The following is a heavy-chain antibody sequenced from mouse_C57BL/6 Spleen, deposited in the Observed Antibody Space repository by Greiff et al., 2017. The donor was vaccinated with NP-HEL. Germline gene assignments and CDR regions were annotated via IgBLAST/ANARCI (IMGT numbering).Heavy chain of an antibody. CDR1: GYTFTSYW. D-gene: IGHD2-10*01. CDR2: IYPSDSET. V-gene: IGHV1-61*01. Sequence: QVQLKQPGAELVRPGSSVKLSCKASGYTFTSYWMDWVKQRPGQGLEWIGNIYPSDSETHYNQKFKDKATLTVDKSSSTAYMQLSSLTSEDSAVYYCATFYGALFDYWGQGTTLTVSS. CDR3: ATFYGALFDY. J-gene: IGHJ2*01.